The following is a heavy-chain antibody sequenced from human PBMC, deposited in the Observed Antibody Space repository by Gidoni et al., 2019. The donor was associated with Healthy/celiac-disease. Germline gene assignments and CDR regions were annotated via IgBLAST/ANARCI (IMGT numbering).Heavy chain of an antibody. CDR2: ISGSGGST. CDR3: AKLPGPYYDILTGPYYYYYYMDV. CDR1: GFTFSSYA. V-gene: IGHV3-23*01. Sequence: EVQLLESGGGLVQPGGSLRLSCAASGFTFSSYAMSWVPQAPGKGLEWVSAISGSGGSTYYADSVKGRFTISRDNSKNTLYLQMNSLRAEDTAVYYCAKLPGPYYDILTGPYYYYYYMDVWGKGTTVTVSS. J-gene: IGHJ6*03. D-gene: IGHD3-9*01.